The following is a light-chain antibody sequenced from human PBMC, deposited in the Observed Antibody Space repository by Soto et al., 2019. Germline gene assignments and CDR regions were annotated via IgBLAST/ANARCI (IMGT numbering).Light chain of an antibody. CDR1: QNILYSSNNKNY. CDR3: QQYFSSPYT. CDR2: WAS. J-gene: IGKJ2*01. Sequence: DIVMTQSPDSLAVSLGERATINCESSQNILYSSNNKNYLTWYQQKPGQPPKLLIYWASTRESGVPDRFSGSGSGTDFTLTISSLQAEDVAVYYCQQYFSSPYTFGQGTNLEIK. V-gene: IGKV4-1*01.